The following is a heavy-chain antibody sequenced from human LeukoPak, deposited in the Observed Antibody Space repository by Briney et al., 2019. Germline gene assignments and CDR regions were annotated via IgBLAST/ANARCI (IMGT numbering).Heavy chain of an antibody. CDR2: ISAYNGNT. CDR1: GYTFTSYG. V-gene: IGHV1-18*01. D-gene: IGHD6-13*01. CDR3: AGYPGYSSSWYYFDY. J-gene: IGHJ4*02. Sequence: ASVKVSCKASGYTFTSYGISWVRQAPGQGLEWMGWISAYNGNTNYAQKLQGRVTMTTDTSTSTAYMELRSLRSDDTAVYYCAGYPGYSSSWYYFDYWGQGTLVTVSS.